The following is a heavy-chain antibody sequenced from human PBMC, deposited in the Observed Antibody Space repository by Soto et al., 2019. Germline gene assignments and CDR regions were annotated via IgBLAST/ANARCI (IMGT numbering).Heavy chain of an antibody. D-gene: IGHD1-26*01. J-gene: IGHJ4*02. Sequence: QVQLVESGGGVVQTGRSLRLSCAASGFTFSSYGMHWVRQAPGKGLEWVAVISYDGSNKYYADSVKGRFTISRDNSKNTLYLQMNSLRAEDTAVYYCAKDYSGSSYYFDSWGQGTLVTVSS. CDR3: AKDYSGSSYYFDS. CDR2: ISYDGSNK. V-gene: IGHV3-30*18. CDR1: GFTFSSYG.